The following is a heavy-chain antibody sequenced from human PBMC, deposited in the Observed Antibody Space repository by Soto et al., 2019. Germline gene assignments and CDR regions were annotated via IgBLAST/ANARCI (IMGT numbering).Heavy chain of an antibody. CDR2: IYPGDSDV. CDR1: GYSFPSYW. CDR3: ARRVAMTKIRYFFDY. J-gene: IGHJ4*01. D-gene: IGHD4-17*01. V-gene: IGHV5-51*01. Sequence: PGESLKISCKGSGYSFPSYWIGWVRQKPGKGPEWLGIIYPGDSDVRYSPSFQGQVTISVDKSVNTAYLQWSSLKASDTAMYYCARRVAMTKIRYFFDYWGQGTLVTVSS.